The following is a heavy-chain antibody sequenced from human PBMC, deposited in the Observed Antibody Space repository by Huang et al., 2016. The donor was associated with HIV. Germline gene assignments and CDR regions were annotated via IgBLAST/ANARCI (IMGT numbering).Heavy chain of an antibody. V-gene: IGHV1-18*01. CDR2: VSGFNGDT. D-gene: IGHD3-22*01. Sequence: QAQLMQSGPEVKKPGASVKVSCKTSGYSFTDYGITWVRQAPGQGPEWGGWVSGFNGDTEIAQRLRGRVTLTTDTSTSMAYMELRSLRFDDTAVYFCARDPKYHRIGYYRQRRGIDVWGQGTMVSVSS. CDR1: GYSFTDYG. J-gene: IGHJ3*01. CDR3: ARDPKYHRIGYYRQRRGIDV.